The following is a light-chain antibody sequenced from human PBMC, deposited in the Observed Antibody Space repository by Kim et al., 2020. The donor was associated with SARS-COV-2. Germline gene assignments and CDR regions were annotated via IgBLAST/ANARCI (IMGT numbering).Light chain of an antibody. V-gene: IGLV6-57*03. CDR1: SGSIDDNY. CDR3: QSYNRDNVL. J-gene: IGLJ2*01. Sequence: GTTVTISGTRSSGSIDDNYVQWYQQRPGGVPTAVIYEDDQRPSGVSDRFSGSIDNSSNSASLTISGLRTEDEADYYCQSYNRDNVLFGGGTQLTVL. CDR2: EDD.